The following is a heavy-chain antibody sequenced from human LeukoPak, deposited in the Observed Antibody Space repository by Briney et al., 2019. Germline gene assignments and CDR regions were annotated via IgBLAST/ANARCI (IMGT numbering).Heavy chain of an antibody. V-gene: IGHV3-23*01. CDR2: ISGSGGST. Sequence: GGSLRLSCAASGFSFSSYAMSWVRQAPGKGLEWVSAISGSGGSTYYADSVKGRFTISRDNSKNTLYLQMNSLRAEDTAVYYCAKVWDCGGACYPAHNWFDPWGQGTLVTVSS. J-gene: IGHJ5*02. CDR1: GFSFSSYA. D-gene: IGHD2-21*02. CDR3: AKVWDCGGACYPAHNWFDP.